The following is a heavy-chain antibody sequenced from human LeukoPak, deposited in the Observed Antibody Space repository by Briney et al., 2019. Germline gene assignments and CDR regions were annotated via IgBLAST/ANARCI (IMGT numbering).Heavy chain of an antibody. CDR3: AKDQTYGYPLLSAGDY. J-gene: IGHJ4*02. Sequence: PGGSLRLSCAASGFTFSNYAMSWVRQAPGKGLEWVSGISGSDGHTFYADSVKGRFTISRDNSKNTLYLQMSSLRAEDTAVYYCAKDQTYGYPLLSAGDYWGQGTLVTVSS. V-gene: IGHV3-23*01. D-gene: IGHD2-15*01. CDR2: ISGSDGHT. CDR1: GFTFSNYA.